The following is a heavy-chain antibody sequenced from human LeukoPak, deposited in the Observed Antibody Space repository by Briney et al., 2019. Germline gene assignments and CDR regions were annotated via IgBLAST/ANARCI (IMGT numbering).Heavy chain of an antibody. V-gene: IGHV3-43*02. CDR1: GFNFDDSA. D-gene: IGHD6-19*01. CDR2: ISGDGGST. J-gene: IGHJ1*01. CDR3: AKDSGYSSGWYEYFQH. Sequence: GGSLRLSCAASGFNFDDSAMHWVRQAPGKGLGWVSLISGDGGSTYYADSVKGRFTISRDNSKNSLYLQMNSLTTEDIALYYCAKDSGYSSGWYEYFQHWGQGTLVTVSS.